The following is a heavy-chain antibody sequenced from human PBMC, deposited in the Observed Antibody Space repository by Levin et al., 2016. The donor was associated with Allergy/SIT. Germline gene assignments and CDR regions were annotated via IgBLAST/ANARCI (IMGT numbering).Heavy chain of an antibody. V-gene: IGHV4-34*01. CDR3: AKGVVHVARSYNWFDP. CDR1: GGSFSGYY. Sequence: SETLSLTCAVYGGSFSGYYWSWIRQPPGKGLEWIGEINHSGSTNYNPSLKSRVTISVDTSKNQFSLKLSSVTAADTAVYYCAKGVVHVARSYNWFDPWGQGTLVTVSS. J-gene: IGHJ5*02. CDR2: INHSGST. D-gene: IGHD2-15*01.